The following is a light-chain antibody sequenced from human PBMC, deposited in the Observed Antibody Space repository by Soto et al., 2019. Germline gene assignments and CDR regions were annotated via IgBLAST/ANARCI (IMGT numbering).Light chain of an antibody. J-gene: IGLJ2*01. V-gene: IGLV2-14*01. Sequence: QSALTQPASVSASPGQSITISCTGTSSDIGDYKYVSWYQQHPGKAPKVLIYEVSSRPSGVSNRFSGSKSGNTASLTISGLQADDEAHYYCSSYTNTSTLVLFGGGTKLTVL. CDR3: SSYTNTSTLVL. CDR1: SSDIGDYKY. CDR2: EVS.